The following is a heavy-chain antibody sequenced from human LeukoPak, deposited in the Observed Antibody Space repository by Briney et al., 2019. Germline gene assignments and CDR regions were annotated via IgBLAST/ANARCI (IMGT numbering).Heavy chain of an antibody. Sequence: PGGSLRLSCAASGFTFSRYWMHWVRQAPGKGLMWVSRISPDGSTTLYADSVKGRFTISRDNAKNTLYLQMNSLGAEDTAVYYCSAVAGMGWFDPWGQGTLVIVSS. J-gene: IGHJ5*02. D-gene: IGHD6-19*01. CDR1: GFTFSRYW. V-gene: IGHV3-74*03. CDR2: ISPDGSTT. CDR3: SAVAGMGWFDP.